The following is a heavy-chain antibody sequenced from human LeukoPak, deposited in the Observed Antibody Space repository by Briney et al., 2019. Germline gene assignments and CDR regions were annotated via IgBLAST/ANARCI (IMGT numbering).Heavy chain of an antibody. CDR2: INPNSGGT. CDR3: ARDLNYYDSSGYLDY. Sequence: AVSVKVSCKASGYTFTGYYMHWVRQAPGQGLEWMGWINPNSGGTNYAQKFQGRVTMTRDTSISTAYMELSRLRSDDTAVYYCARDLNYYDSSGYLDYWGQGTLVTVSS. J-gene: IGHJ4*02. CDR1: GYTFTGYY. D-gene: IGHD3-22*01. V-gene: IGHV1-2*02.